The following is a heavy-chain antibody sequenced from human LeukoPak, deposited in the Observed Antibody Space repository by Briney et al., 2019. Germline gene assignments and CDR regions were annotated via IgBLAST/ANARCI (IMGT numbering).Heavy chain of an antibody. V-gene: IGHV1-18*01. CDR2: ISAYNGNT. Sequence: GASVKVSCKASGYTFTSYGISWVRQAPGQGLEWMGWISAYNGNTNYAQKLQGRVTMTTDASTSTAYMELRSLRSDDTAVYYCARTSWELGPNYFDYWGQGTLVTVSS. D-gene: IGHD1-26*01. CDR3: ARTSWELGPNYFDY. CDR1: GYTFTSYG. J-gene: IGHJ4*02.